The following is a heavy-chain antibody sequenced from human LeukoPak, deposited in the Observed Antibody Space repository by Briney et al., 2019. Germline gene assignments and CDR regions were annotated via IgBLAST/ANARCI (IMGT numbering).Heavy chain of an antibody. V-gene: IGHV1-69*05. D-gene: IGHD3-22*01. J-gene: IGHJ4*02. CDR3: ARCAYYYYDSSGYTLDY. CDR1: GGTFSSYA. Sequence: ASVKVSCKACGGTFSSYAISWVRQALGQGREWMGGIIPIFGTANYAQKFQGRVTITTDESTSTAYMELSSLRSEDTAVYYCARCAYYYYDSSGYTLDYWGQGTLVTVS. CDR2: IIPIFGTA.